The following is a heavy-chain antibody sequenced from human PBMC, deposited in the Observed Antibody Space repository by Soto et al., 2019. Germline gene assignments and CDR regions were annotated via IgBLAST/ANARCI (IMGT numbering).Heavy chain of an antibody. CDR1: GFTFSSYS. CDR3: AKGGRQWLVTSDFNY. CDR2: VCSGSSNT. V-gene: IGHV3-NL1*01. Sequence: GGSVRLSCAASGFTFSSYSMNWVRQAPGKGLEWVSFVCSGSSNTHYVDSVKGRFTISRDSSKNTVSLEMTSLRAEDTAVYYCAKGGRQWLVTSDFNYWGQGALVTVSS. D-gene: IGHD6-19*01. J-gene: IGHJ4*02.